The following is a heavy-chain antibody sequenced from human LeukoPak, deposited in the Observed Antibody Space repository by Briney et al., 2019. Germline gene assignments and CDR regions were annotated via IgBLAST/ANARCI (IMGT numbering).Heavy chain of an antibody. D-gene: IGHD5-18*01. CDR1: GFTFSSYA. Sequence: GGSLRLSCAASGFTFSSYAMHWVRQAPGKGLEWVAVISYDGSNNYYADSVKGRFTTSRDNSKNTLYLQMNSLRAEDTAVYYCARDIGPLDTDVLGYWGQGTLVTVSS. J-gene: IGHJ4*02. CDR2: ISYDGSNN. V-gene: IGHV3-30*04. CDR3: ARDIGPLDTDVLGY.